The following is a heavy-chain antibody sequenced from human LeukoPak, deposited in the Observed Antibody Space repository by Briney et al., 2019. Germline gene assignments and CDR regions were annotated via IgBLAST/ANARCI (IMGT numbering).Heavy chain of an antibody. CDR2: INHSGST. CDR1: GGSFSGYY. J-gene: IGHJ4*02. V-gene: IGHV4-34*01. D-gene: IGHD2-15*01. Sequence: SETLSLTCAVYGGSFSGYYWRWIRQPPGKGLEWIGEINHSGSTNYNPSLKSRVTISVGTSKNQFSLKLSSVTAADTAVYYCARGRCSGGSCYRRPYYFDYWGQGTLVTVSS. CDR3: ARGRCSGGSCYRRPYYFDY.